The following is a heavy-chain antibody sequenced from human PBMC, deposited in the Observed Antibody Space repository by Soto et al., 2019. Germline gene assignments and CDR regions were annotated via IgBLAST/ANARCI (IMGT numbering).Heavy chain of an antibody. D-gene: IGHD1-1*01. V-gene: IGHV1-18*01. CDR2: IYIDDT. CDR1: GYTFSIFG. Sequence: ASVKVSCKASGYTFSIFGFSWMRQAPGQGLEWMGWIYIDDTKYAQNFQGRVTMTTDTSTSTVYMELRSLRSDDTAVYYCARDRDWNLDYWGQGTLVTVSS. CDR3: ARDRDWNLDY. J-gene: IGHJ4*02.